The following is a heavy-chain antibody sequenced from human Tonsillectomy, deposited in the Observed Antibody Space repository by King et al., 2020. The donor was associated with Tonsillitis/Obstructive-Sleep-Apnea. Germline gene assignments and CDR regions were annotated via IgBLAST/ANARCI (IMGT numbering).Heavy chain of an antibody. Sequence: DVQLVESGGVVVQPGGSLRLSCAASGFTFDDYTVHWVRQAPGKGLEWVSLISWDNGSTFYADSVKGRFTISRDNTKNSLYLQMNSLKTEDTAFYYCAKGTRANQGAFDIWGQGTMVTVSS. CDR2: ISWDNGST. CDR3: AKGTRANQGAFDI. D-gene: IGHD4/OR15-4a*01. J-gene: IGHJ3*02. V-gene: IGHV3-43*01. CDR1: GFTFDDYT.